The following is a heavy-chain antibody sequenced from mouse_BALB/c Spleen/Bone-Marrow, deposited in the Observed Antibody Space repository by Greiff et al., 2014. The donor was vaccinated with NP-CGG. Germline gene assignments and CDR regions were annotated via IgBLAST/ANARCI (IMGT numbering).Heavy chain of an antibody. CDR2: FYPGSGSI. D-gene: IGHD2-12*01. V-gene: IGHV1-62-2*01. J-gene: IGHJ4*01. CDR1: GYTFTDYI. Sequence: QVQLKESGGGMVKPGASVNLSCKASGYTFTDYIITWVKQRAGQGLEWIGGFYPGSGSIKYNEKFKDKATLTANKSSNTVYMELSRLTSEDSAVYFCARHEDLDIRRRLSAMDYWGQRTSVTVSS. CDR3: ARHEDLDIRRRLSAMDY.